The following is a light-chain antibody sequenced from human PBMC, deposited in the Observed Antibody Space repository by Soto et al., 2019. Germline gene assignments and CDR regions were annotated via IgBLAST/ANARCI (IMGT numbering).Light chain of an antibody. J-gene: IGKJ1*01. CDR2: DAS. Sequence: EIVLTQSPGTLSLSPGERATLSCRASQSVSSSSLAWYQQKRGQAPRLLIHDASRRATGIQERFSGSGSGTEFTLTTSRMEPEEFAVYYGQQYGISPRTFAQATKVEVK. CDR3: QQYGISPRT. V-gene: IGKV3-20*01. CDR1: QSVSSSS.